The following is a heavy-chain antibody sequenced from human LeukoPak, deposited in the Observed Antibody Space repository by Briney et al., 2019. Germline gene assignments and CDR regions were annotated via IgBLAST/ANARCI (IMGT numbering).Heavy chain of an antibody. CDR1: GFTFSACE. CDR2: ISRSGSTR. J-gene: IGHJ4*02. D-gene: IGHD5-24*01. CDR3: AKDGARDGYNYPDY. V-gene: IGHV3-48*03. Sequence: GGSLRLSCAISGFTFSACELTWVRQAPGKGLEWVSYISRSGSTRYYADSVKGRFTISRDKSKNTLYLQMNSLRAEDTAVYYCAKDGARDGYNYPDYWGQGTLVTVSS.